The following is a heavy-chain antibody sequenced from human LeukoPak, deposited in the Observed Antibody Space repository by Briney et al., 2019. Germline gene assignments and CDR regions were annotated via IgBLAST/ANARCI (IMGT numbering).Heavy chain of an antibody. J-gene: IGHJ4*02. CDR2: ISGSGGST. CDR1: GFTFSSYG. CDR3: AKDLYGAIASGDDYFDY. D-gene: IGHD3-10*01. Sequence: HPGGSLRLSCAASGFTFSSYGMSWVRQAPGKGLEWVSAISGSGGSTYYADSVKGRFTISRDNSKNTLYLQMNSLRAEDTAAYYCAKDLYGAIASGDDYFDYWGQGTLVTVSS. V-gene: IGHV3-23*01.